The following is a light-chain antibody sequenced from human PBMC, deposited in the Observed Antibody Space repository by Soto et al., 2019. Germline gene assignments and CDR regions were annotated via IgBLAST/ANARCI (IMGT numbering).Light chain of an antibody. V-gene: IGKV3-15*01. CDR3: QQYKDWRT. CDR1: QSVSSN. Sequence: EIVMTQSPATLSVSPGERATLSCRASQSVSSNLAWYQQKPGQAPRLLIYGASTRATGIPARFSGSGSGTEFTLPLRSLQSEDVAVYYCQQYKDWRTFGQGTKLEIK. CDR2: GAS. J-gene: IGKJ2*01.